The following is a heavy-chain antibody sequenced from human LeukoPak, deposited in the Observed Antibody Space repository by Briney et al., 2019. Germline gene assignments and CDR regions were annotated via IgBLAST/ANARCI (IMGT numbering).Heavy chain of an antibody. CDR2: IYYSGST. CDR3: ARVAAKTVDY. V-gene: IGHV4-34*01. Sequence: SETLSLTCAVYGGSFSGYYWGWIRQPPGKGLEWIGNIYYSGSTNYNPSLKSRVTISVDMSKNQFSLKLSSVTAADTAVYYCARVAAKTVDYWGQGTLVTASS. CDR1: GGSFSGYY. D-gene: IGHD2-15*01. J-gene: IGHJ4*02.